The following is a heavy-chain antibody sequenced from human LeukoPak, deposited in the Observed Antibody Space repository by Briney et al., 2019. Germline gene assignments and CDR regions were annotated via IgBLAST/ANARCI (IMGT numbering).Heavy chain of an antibody. CDR3: ARDWGYCSGGSCYRGAFDI. V-gene: IGHV1-46*01. Sequence: GASVKVSCKASGYTFTSYYIHWVRQAPGQGLEWMGLINPSDGSTSYAQKFQGRLTMTRDMSTSTVYMELSSLRSEDTAVYYCARDWGYCSGGSCYRGAFDIWGQGTMVTVSS. CDR1: GYTFTSYY. CDR2: INPSDGST. D-gene: IGHD2-15*01. J-gene: IGHJ3*02.